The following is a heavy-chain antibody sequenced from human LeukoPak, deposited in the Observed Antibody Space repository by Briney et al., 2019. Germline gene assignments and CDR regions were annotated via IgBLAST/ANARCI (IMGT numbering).Heavy chain of an antibody. J-gene: IGHJ4*02. Sequence: GGSLRLSCAASGFTFSSYWMHWVRHAPGKGLVWVSRINSDGSSTSYADSVKGRFTISRDNAKNTLYLQMNSLRAEDTAVYYCASSPTIVGAAWMNYWGQGTLVTVSS. CDR3: ASSPTIVGAAWMNY. CDR1: GFTFSSYW. D-gene: IGHD1-26*01. V-gene: IGHV3-74*01. CDR2: INSDGSST.